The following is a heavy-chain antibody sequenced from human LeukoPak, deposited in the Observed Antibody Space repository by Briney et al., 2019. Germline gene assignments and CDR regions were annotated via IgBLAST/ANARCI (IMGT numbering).Heavy chain of an antibody. J-gene: IGHJ4*02. CDR2: INHCGST. CDR1: GGSFSGYY. Sequence: SETLSLTCAVYGGSFSGYYWSWIRQPPGKGLEWIGEINHCGSTNYNPSLKSRVTISVDTSKNQFSLKLSSMTAADTAVYYCAGSSSWYDPLDYWGQGTLVTVSS. CDR3: AGSSSWYDPLDY. V-gene: IGHV4-34*01. D-gene: IGHD6-13*01.